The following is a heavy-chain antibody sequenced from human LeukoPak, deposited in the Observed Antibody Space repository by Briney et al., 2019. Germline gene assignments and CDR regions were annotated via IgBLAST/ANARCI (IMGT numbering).Heavy chain of an antibody. J-gene: IGHJ4*02. CDR2: INPNSGGT. V-gene: IGHV1-2*02. Sequence: ASVRVSCKASGYTFSIYGFSWVRQAPGQGLEWMGWINPNSGGTNYAQKFQGRVTMTRDTSISTAYMELSRLRFDDTAVYYCARGAGMVTALFDYWGQGTLVTVSS. CDR3: ARGAGMVTALFDY. D-gene: IGHD2-21*02. CDR1: GYTFSIYG.